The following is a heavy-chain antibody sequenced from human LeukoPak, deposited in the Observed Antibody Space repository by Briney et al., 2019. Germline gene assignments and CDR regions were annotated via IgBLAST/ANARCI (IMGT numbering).Heavy chain of an antibody. CDR3: AKISSSAESNFDY. CDR1: GFTFTMYA. V-gene: IGHV3-30*02. CDR2: IWHDGSKK. D-gene: IGHD6-25*01. Sequence: GGSLRLSCAASGFTFTMYAMHWVRQAPGEGLAWVAFIWHDGSKKYYADSVKGRFAISRENSKNTVYLQMNALRPEDTALYFCAKISSSAESNFDYWGQGPLLTVSS. J-gene: IGHJ4*02.